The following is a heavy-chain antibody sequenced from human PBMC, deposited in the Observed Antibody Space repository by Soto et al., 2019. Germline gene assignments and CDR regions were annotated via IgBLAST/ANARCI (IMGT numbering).Heavy chain of an antibody. J-gene: IGHJ2*01. Sequence: EVQLVESGGGLVQPGRSLRLSCAASGFTFDDYAMNWVRQAPGKGLEWVSSISWNSGNIVYADSVKGRFTISRDNAKNSLYLQMNSLRPEDTALYYCAKGHTTAVFSSFDLCGRGILGTVSS. CDR1: GFTFDDYA. V-gene: IGHV3-9*01. D-gene: IGHD6-6*01. CDR2: ISWNSGNI. CDR3: AKGHTTAVFSSFDL.